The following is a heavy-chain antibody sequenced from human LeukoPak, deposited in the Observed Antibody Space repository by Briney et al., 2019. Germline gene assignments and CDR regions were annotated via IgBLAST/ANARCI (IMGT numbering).Heavy chain of an antibody. D-gene: IGHD3-16*01. Sequence: SETLSLTCTVSGYSISSGYYWGWIRQPPGKGLEWIGYIYYIGSANYNPSLKSRVTISLDTPKNQFSLKLSSVTAADTAVYYCARHVVRLGYSYGMDVWGQGTTVTVSS. CDR3: ARHVVRLGYSYGMDV. CDR2: IYYIGSA. CDR1: GYSISSGYY. J-gene: IGHJ6*02. V-gene: IGHV4-38-2*02.